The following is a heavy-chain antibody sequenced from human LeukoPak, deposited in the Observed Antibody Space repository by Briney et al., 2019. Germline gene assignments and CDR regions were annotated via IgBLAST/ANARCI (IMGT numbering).Heavy chain of an antibody. CDR1: GFTFSSYS. CDR2: ISRSSTYI. D-gene: IGHD3-10*01. V-gene: IGHV3-21*01. J-gene: IGHJ4*02. CDR3: AREAEYGSGSYYFDY. Sequence: GGSLRLSCAASGFTFSSYSMNGVRQAPGKGLEWVSSISRSSTYIYYADSLKGRFPISRDDAKSSLFLQMNSRRAEDTAVYYCAREAEYGSGSYYFDYWGQGTLVTVSS.